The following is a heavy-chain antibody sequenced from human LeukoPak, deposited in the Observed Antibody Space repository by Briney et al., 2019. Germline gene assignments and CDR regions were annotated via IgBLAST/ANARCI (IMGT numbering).Heavy chain of an antibody. Sequence: PSETLSLTCAVYGGSFSGYYWSWIRQPPGKGLEWIGEINHSGSTNYNPSLKSRVTISVDTSKNQLSLKLSSVTAADTAVYYCARLLSAADYFDYWGQGTLVTVSS. CDR2: INHSGST. J-gene: IGHJ4*02. CDR1: GGSFSGYY. V-gene: IGHV4-34*01. D-gene: IGHD6-25*01. CDR3: ARLLSAADYFDY.